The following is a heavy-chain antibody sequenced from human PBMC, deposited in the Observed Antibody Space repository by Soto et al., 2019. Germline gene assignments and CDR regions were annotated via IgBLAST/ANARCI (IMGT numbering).Heavy chain of an antibody. CDR2: ISGYNGNT. CDR1: GYSFTTYR. Sequence: QVQLVQSRGEVKKPGASVKVSCKTSGYSFTTYRISWVRQAPGQGLEWMGWISGYNGNTNYAQKLQGRVTMTTDTSTSTAYMELRSLRSDDTAVYYCAREGPAPYYYYGTDVWGQGSTVTVSS. J-gene: IGHJ6*02. CDR3: AREGPAPYYYYGTDV. V-gene: IGHV1-18*01.